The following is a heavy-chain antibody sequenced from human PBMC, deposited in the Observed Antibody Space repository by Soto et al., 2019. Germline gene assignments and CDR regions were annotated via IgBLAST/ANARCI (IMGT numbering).Heavy chain of an antibody. Sequence: QVQLVQSGAELKKPGSAVKVSCKASGGTFNMYAMNWVRQAPGQGPEWMGGTIPALETTNYAQKFQGSGTNRVDESTSTAYLSLSSLTADDRAVYYCTRSAGSGGVLGGFAYWGQVTLVSVSS. CDR3: TRSAGSGGVLGGFAY. CDR1: GGTFNMYA. CDR2: TIPALETT. D-gene: IGHD3-16*01. J-gene: IGHJ4*02. V-gene: IGHV1-69*01.